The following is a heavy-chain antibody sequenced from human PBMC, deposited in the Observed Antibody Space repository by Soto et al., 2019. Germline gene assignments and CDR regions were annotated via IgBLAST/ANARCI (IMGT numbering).Heavy chain of an antibody. J-gene: IGHJ6*02. CDR1: GYTFTSYY. D-gene: IGHD6-13*01. V-gene: IGHV1-46*01. CDR3: AREPGQQLVQIAYYYYGMDV. CDR2: INPSGGST. Sequence: GASVKVSCKASGYTFTSYYMHWVRQAPGQGLEWMGIINPSGGSTSYAQKFQGRVTMTRDTSTSTVYMELSSLRSEDTAVYYCAREPGQQLVQIAYYYYGMDVWGQGTTVTVSS.